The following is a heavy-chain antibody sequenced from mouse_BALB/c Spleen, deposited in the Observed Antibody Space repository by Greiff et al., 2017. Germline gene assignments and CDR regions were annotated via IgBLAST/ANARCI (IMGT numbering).Heavy chain of an antibody. Sequence: VQLQQSGGGLVKPGGSLKLSCAASGFTFSDYYMYWVRQTPEKRLEWVATISDGGSYTYYPDSVKGRFTISRDNAKNNLYLQMSSLKSEDTAMYYCARVQYGNYVAYWGQGTLVTVSA. V-gene: IGHV5-4*02. D-gene: IGHD2-10*02. CDR2: ISDGGSYT. CDR3: ARVQYGNYVAY. CDR1: GFTFSDYY. J-gene: IGHJ3*01.